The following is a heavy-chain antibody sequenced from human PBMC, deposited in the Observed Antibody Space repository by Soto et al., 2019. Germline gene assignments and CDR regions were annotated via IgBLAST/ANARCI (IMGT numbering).Heavy chain of an antibody. J-gene: IGHJ4*02. CDR1: GYTFTSYN. Sequence: QEQLVQSGAEVKKPGASVKVSCKASGYTFTSYNMHWVRQAPGQGLEWMGIINPSGSSTTNYAQKFQGRVTMTRDTSTSTVYMELSSLRSEDTAVYYCAREMATAMYYFDYWGQGTLVTVSS. D-gene: IGHD5-12*01. CDR3: AREMATAMYYFDY. V-gene: IGHV1-46*01. CDR2: INPSGSSTT.